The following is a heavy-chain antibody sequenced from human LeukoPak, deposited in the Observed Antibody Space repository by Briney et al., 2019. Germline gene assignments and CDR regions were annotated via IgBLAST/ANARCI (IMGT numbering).Heavy chain of an antibody. CDR2: IYYSGST. CDR1: GGSISSGGYY. J-gene: IGHJ4*02. CDR3: ASGDYYDSSGYSLPFDY. V-gene: IGHV4-31*03. Sequence: SQTLSLTCTASGGSISSGGYYWSWIRQHPGKGLEWIGYIYYSGSTYYNPSLRSRVTISVDTSKNQFSLKLSSVTAADTAVYYCASGDYYDSSGYSLPFDYWGQGTLVTVSS. D-gene: IGHD3-22*01.